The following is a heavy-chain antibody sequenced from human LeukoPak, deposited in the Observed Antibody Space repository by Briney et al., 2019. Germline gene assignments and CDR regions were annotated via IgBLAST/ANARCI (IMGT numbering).Heavy chain of an antibody. CDR3: ARDPDWGAIDY. V-gene: IGHV3-7*01. D-gene: IGHD7-27*01. J-gene: IGHJ4*02. CDR2: MSEDGSAT. Sequence: GGSLRLSCSVSGFSIGSSLMSGVRQTPGKGLEGVADMSEDGSATSYVESVKGRFTVSRDNAKNSVYLQLNRLRVEDTGVYYCARDPDWGAIDYWGQGTLVTVSS. CDR1: GFSIGSSL.